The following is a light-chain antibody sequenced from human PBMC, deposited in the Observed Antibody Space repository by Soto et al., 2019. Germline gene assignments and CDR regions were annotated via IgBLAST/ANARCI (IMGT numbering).Light chain of an antibody. CDR1: SSDVGGYPY. J-gene: IGLJ1*01. V-gene: IGLV2-8*01. Sequence: QSVLTEPPCASVSPGQSVTISCTGTSSDVGGYPYVSWYQQHPGKAPKLIIYEVSKRPSGVPDRFSASKSGNTASLTVSGLQAEDEADYYCISYAGSDNFVFGTGTKVTVL. CDR2: EVS. CDR3: ISYAGSDNFV.